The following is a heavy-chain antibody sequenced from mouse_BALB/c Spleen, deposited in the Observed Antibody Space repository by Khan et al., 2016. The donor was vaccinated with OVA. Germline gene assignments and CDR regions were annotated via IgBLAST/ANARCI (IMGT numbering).Heavy chain of an antibody. Sequence: EVELVESGPDLVKPSQSLSLTCTVTGYSITSDYAWNWIRQFPGNRLEWMGYINYSGSTSKKPSLKSRLSISRDTSKNQIFLQLNSVTTEDTATYYCVRGRSYWGQGTLVTVSA. CDR3: VRGRSY. J-gene: IGHJ3*01. V-gene: IGHV3-2*02. CDR2: INYSGST. CDR1: GYSITSDYA.